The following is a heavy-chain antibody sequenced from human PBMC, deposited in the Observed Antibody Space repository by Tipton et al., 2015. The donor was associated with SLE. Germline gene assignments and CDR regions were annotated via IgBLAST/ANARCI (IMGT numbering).Heavy chain of an antibody. V-gene: IGHV4-34*01. CDR1: GGSFSGYA. D-gene: IGHD4-11*01. Sequence: GLVKPSETLSLTCAVSGGSFSGYAWSWVRQPPGKGLEWIGEIYHSGSTNYNSSLQSRVTISVDKSMNQFSLILTSVTAADTAVYYCAGLYDYNNFRWFDPWGQGALVTVSS. J-gene: IGHJ5*02. CDR3: AGLYDYNNFRWFDP. CDR2: IYHSGST.